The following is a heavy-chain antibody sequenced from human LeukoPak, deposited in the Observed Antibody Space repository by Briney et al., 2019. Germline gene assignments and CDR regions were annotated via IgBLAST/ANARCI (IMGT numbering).Heavy chain of an antibody. CDR1: GGSISSGGYY. J-gene: IGHJ6*02. D-gene: IGHD2-15*01. CDR3: ARDIERYCSGGSCYANYYYGMAV. V-gene: IGHV4-31*03. Sequence: PSETLSLTCTVSGGSISSGGYYWSWIRQHPGKGLEWIGHIYYSGSTYYNPSLKSRLTISVDTSKNQFSLKLSSVTAADTAVYYCARDIERYCSGGSCYANYYYGMAVWGQGTTVTVSS. CDR2: IYYSGST.